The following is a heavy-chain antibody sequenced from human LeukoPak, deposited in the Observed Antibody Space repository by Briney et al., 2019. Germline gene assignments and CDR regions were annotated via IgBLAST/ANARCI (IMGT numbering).Heavy chain of an antibody. CDR3: AKDPGPMITFGGANYFDY. Sequence: GGSLRLSCAASGFTSRNHWMHWVRQTPGKGLVWVSRISSDGSSTTYADSVKGRFTISRDNAKNTLYLQMNNLRAEDTAVYYCAKDPGPMITFGGANYFDYWGQGTLVTVSS. J-gene: IGHJ4*02. D-gene: IGHD3-16*01. CDR2: ISSDGSST. V-gene: IGHV3-74*03. CDR1: GFTSRNHW.